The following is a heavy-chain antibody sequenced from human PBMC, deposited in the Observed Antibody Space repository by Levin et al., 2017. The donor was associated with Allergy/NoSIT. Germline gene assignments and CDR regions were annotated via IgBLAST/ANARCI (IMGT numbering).Heavy chain of an antibody. CDR3: ARGATPYYYDNWFDP. CDR2: MNPNSGNT. V-gene: IGHV1-8*01. CDR1: GYTFTSYD. J-gene: IGHJ5*02. D-gene: IGHD3-10*01. Sequence: ASVKVSCKASGYTFTSYDINWVRQATGQGLEWMGWMNPNSGNTGYAQKFQGRVTMTRNTSISTAYMELSSLRSEDTAVYYCARGATPYYYDNWFDPWGQGTLVTVSS.